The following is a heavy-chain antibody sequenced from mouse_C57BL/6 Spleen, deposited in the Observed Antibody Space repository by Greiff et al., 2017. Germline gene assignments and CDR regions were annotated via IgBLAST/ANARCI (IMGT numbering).Heavy chain of an antibody. CDR3: AIPIYYDYDVGDYYAMDH. J-gene: IGHJ4*01. V-gene: IGHV1-22*01. CDR2: INPNNGGT. Sequence: VQLQQSGPELVKPGASVKMSCKASGYTFTDYNMHWVKQSHGKSLEWIGYINPNNGGTSYNQKFKGKATLTVNKSSSTAYMELRSLTSEDSAVYYCAIPIYYDYDVGDYYAMDHWGQGTSVTVSS. CDR1: GYTFTDYN. D-gene: IGHD2-4*01.